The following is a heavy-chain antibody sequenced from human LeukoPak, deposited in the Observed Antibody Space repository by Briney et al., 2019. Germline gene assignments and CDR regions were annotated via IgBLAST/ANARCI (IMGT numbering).Heavy chain of an antibody. CDR3: ARGLIDNWFDP. Sequence: SETLSLTCAVSGGSISSGGYSWSWIRQPPGKGLEWIGYIYYSGSAYYNPSLKSRVTISVDRSKNQFSLKLSSVTAADTAVYYCARGLIDNWFDPWGQGTLVTVSS. V-gene: IGHV4-30-2*01. CDR2: IYYSGSA. D-gene: IGHD3-16*01. CDR1: GGSISSGGYS. J-gene: IGHJ5*02.